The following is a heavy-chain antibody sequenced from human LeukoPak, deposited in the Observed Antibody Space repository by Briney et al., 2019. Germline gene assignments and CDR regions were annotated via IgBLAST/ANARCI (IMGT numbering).Heavy chain of an antibody. V-gene: IGHV1-2*02. CDR3: AREGVDWNHSVYYFDY. J-gene: IGHJ4*02. CDR1: GYTFTSYG. Sequence: ASVKVSCKASGYTFTSYGISWVRQAPGQGLEWMGWINPNSGGTNYAQKFQGRVTMTRDTSISTAYMELSRLRSDDTAVYYCAREGVDWNHSVYYFDYWGQGTLVAVSS. CDR2: INPNSGGT. D-gene: IGHD1-1*01.